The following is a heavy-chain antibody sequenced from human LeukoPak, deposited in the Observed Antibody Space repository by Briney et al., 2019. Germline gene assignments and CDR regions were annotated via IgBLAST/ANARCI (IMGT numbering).Heavy chain of an antibody. CDR2: IYCSGST. D-gene: IGHD4-17*01. V-gene: IGHV4-59*01. Sequence: SETLSLTCTVSGGSISSYYWSWIRQPPGKGLEWIGYIYCSGSTNYNPSLKSRVTISVDTSKNQFSLKLSSVTAADTAVYYCARGTSDDYGDYGDAFDIWGQGTMVTVSS. CDR3: ARGTSDDYGDYGDAFDI. J-gene: IGHJ3*02. CDR1: GGSISSYY.